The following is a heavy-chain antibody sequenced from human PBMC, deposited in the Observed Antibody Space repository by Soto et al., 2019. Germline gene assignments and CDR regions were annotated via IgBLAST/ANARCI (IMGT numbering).Heavy chain of an antibody. Sequence: QVQLVESGGGVVQPGRSLRLSCAASGFTFSNYAIHWVRQAPGKGLEWVAVISYDGSNTYYADSVKGRFTISRDNSKNTLYLQMYSLRAEDTAVYYCARRPVTYYFDYWGQGTLVTVSS. D-gene: IGHD4-17*01. CDR1: GFTFSNYA. CDR3: ARRPVTYYFDY. CDR2: ISYDGSNT. V-gene: IGHV3-30-3*01. J-gene: IGHJ4*02.